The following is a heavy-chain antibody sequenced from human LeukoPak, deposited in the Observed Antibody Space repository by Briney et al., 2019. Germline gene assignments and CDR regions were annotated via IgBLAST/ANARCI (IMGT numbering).Heavy chain of an antibody. CDR1: GFSISSYY. V-gene: IGHV4-59*08. D-gene: IGHD3-10*01. J-gene: IGHJ4*02. CDR3: ARHLYGLGSPDGY. Sequence: SSETLSLTCTVSGFSISSYYWSWIRQPPGKGLEWIGYIYYSGSTNYNPSLKTRLSISVDTSNNQFSLQLSSVHAADTAVYYCARHLYGLGSPDGYWGQGTLVTVSS. CDR2: IYYSGST.